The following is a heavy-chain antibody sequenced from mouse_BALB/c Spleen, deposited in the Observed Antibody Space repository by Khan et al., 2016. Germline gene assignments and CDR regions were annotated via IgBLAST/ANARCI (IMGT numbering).Heavy chain of an antibody. Sequence: QVQLKESGPGLVAPSQSLSITCTVSGFSLTSYGVHWVRQPPGKGLEWLVVIWSDGSTTYNSALKSRLSISKDNYKSHVFLKMNSLQTDDTAMYYCCGRDDDGGAMDYWGQGTSVTVSS. J-gene: IGHJ4*01. CDR2: IWSDGST. CDR1: GFSLTSYG. D-gene: IGHD2-3*01. CDR3: CGRDDDGGAMDY. V-gene: IGHV2-6*02.